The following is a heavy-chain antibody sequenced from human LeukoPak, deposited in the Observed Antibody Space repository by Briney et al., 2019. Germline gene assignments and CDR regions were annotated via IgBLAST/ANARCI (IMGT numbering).Heavy chain of an antibody. D-gene: IGHD3-9*01. V-gene: IGHV3-30*04. CDR3: ARGMDYDILAGPPDY. J-gene: IGHJ4*02. Sequence: PGRSLRLSCAASEFTFSSYAMHWVRQAPDKGLEWVALISYDGRNKDYADSVKGRFTIPRDNPKNSLYLQMNSLRGEDTAVYYCARGMDYDILAGPPDYWGQGTLVTVSS. CDR2: ISYDGRNK. CDR1: EFTFSSYA.